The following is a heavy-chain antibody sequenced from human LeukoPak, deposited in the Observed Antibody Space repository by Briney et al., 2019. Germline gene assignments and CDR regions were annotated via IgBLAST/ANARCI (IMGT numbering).Heavy chain of an antibody. CDR3: ARGGEMATTSGY. V-gene: IGHV1-46*01. Sequence: ASMKVSCKASGYTFTSYYMHWVRQAPGQGLEWMGIINPSGGSTSYAQKFQGRVTMTRDMSTSTVYMELSSLRSEDTAVYYCARGGEMATTSGYWGQGTLVTVSS. J-gene: IGHJ4*02. CDR1: GYTFTSYY. CDR2: INPSGGST. D-gene: IGHD5-24*01.